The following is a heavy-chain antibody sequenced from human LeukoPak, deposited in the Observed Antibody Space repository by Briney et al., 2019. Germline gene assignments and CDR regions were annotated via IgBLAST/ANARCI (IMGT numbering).Heavy chain of an antibody. Sequence: GSLRLSCAASGFIFSNYAMHWVCQAPGKGLEWVAVISYDGSNKYYADSVKGRFTISRDNSKNTLSLQMNSLRGEDTGVYYCARDGPAYCGGDCYSHYWGQETLVTVSS. CDR3: ARDGPAYCGGDCYSHY. J-gene: IGHJ4*02. V-gene: IGHV3-30-3*01. D-gene: IGHD2-21*02. CDR1: GFIFSNYA. CDR2: ISYDGSNK.